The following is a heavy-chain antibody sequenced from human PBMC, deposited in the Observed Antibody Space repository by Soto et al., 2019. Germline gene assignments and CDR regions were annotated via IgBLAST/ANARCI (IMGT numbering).Heavy chain of an antibody. CDR1: GFTFRNYA. Sequence: GVSLRLSCAASGFTFRNYAMSWVRQAPGKGLEWVSAISGSGGTTYFADSVKGRFAISRDNSRNTLSLQMSSLRAEDTAIYYCEQDARMAVPYYDDWGQGTLVTV. J-gene: IGHJ4*02. CDR2: ISGSGGTT. D-gene: IGHD2-21*01. CDR3: EQDARMAVPYYDD. V-gene: IGHV3-23*01.